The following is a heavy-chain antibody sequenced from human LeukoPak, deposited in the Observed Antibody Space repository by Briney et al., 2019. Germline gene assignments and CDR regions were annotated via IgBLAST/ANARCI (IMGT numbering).Heavy chain of an antibody. CDR1: GYTFTGYY. V-gene: IGHV1-2*02. CDR2: INPNSGGT. CDR3: AIRQWVVQFAP. J-gene: IGHJ5*02. D-gene: IGHD6-19*01. Sequence: ASVKVSCKASGYTFTGYYMHWVRQAPGQGLEWMGWINPNSGGTNYAQKFQGRVTMTRDTSISTAYMEWNRLRSDDTAVYYCAIRQWVVQFAPWGQGTLVTVSS.